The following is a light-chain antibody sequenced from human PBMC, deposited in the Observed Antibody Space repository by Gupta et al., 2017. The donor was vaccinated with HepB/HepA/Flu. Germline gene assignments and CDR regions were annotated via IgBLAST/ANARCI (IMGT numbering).Light chain of an antibody. CDR1: QGISSY. V-gene: IGKV1-9*01. CDR3: QHRNSSPLT. J-gene: IGKJ4*01. Sequence: DIQLTQSPSFLSASVGDRVTITCRASQGISSYLAWYQQKPGKAPKLLIYAASTVQSGVPSRFSGSGSGTEFTLTISSRQPEDFATYYCQHRNSSPLTFGGGTKVEIK. CDR2: AAS.